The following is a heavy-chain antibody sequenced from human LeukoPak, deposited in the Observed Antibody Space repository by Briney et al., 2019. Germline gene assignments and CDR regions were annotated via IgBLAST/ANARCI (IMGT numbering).Heavy chain of an antibody. D-gene: IGHD6-13*01. CDR3: ARPYYSSSWPDAFDI. Sequence: KSSETLSLTCTVSGGSISNYYWSWIRQPPGKGMEWIGFIYYSGSTHYNPSLKGRVTLSVDTSKNQFSLRLSSVTAADTAVYYCARPYYSSSWPDAFDIWGQGTVVTVSS. J-gene: IGHJ3*02. V-gene: IGHV4-59*08. CDR1: GGSISNYY. CDR2: IYYSGST.